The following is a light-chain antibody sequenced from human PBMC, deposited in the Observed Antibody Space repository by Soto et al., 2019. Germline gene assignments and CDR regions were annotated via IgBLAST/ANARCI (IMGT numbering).Light chain of an antibody. CDR2: ETS. V-gene: IGKV3-20*01. CDR1: QSFPNY. Sequence: PGESATLSCRASQSFPNYLAWYQQKPGQAPRFLMYETSTRATGIPDRFSGSVSGTDFTLIISRLEPEDFALYYCQQYAASPYTFGQGTKLEI. CDR3: QQYAASPYT. J-gene: IGKJ2*01.